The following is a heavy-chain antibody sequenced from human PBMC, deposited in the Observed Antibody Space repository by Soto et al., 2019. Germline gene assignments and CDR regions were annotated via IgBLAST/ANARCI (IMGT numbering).Heavy chain of an antibody. CDR1: GGSISSSSYY. Sequence: SETLSLTCTVSGGSISSSSYYWGWIRQPPGKGLEWIGSIYYSGSTYYNPSLKSRVTISVDTSKNQFSLKLSSVTAADTAVYYCASCSPDDYGDYIESFDYWGQGTLVTVSS. J-gene: IGHJ4*02. D-gene: IGHD4-17*01. V-gene: IGHV4-39*01. CDR3: ASCSPDDYGDYIESFDY. CDR2: IYYSGST.